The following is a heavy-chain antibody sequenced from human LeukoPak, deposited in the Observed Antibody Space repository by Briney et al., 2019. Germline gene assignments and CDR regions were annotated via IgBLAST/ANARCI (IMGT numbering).Heavy chain of an antibody. CDR2: INTDGSEK. J-gene: IGHJ4*02. Sequence: GGSLRLSCSASGFSFSSHWMNWARQTPGKGLEWVAIINTDGSEKNYVDSVRGRFTIPRDNAKNSLYLQMNSLRAEDTAVYYCARSNHGPDYWGQGTLVTVS. CDR1: GFSFSSHW. CDR3: ARSNHGPDY. V-gene: IGHV3-7*01. D-gene: IGHD1-14*01.